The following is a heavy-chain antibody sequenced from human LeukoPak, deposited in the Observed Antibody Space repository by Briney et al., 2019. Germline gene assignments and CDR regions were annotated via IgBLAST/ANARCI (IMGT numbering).Heavy chain of an antibody. CDR1: GFTFSSYS. V-gene: IGHV3-21*01. D-gene: IGHD5-18*01. Sequence: GGSLRLSCAASGFTFSSYSMNRVRQAPGKGLEWVSSISSSSSYIYYADSVKGRFTISRDNAKNSLYLQMNSLRAEDTAVYYCASYVDTAMDYWGQGTLVTVSS. CDR3: ASYVDTAMDY. CDR2: ISSSSSYI. J-gene: IGHJ4*02.